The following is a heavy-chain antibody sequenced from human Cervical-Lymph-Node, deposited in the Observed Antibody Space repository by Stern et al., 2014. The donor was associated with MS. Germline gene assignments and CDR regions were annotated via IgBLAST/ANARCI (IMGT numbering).Heavy chain of an antibody. CDR1: GFTFSSYW. CDR3: ARDYTRSGWLSLASLRYHDY. CDR2: IKQDGSEK. D-gene: IGHD6-19*01. J-gene: IGHJ4*02. V-gene: IGHV3-7*01. Sequence: QLVQSGGGLVQPGGSLRLSCAASGFTFSSYWMSWVRQAPGKGLEWVANIKQDGSEKYYVDSVKGRFTISRDNAKNSLYLQMNSLRAEDTAVYYCARDYTRSGWLSLASLRYHDYWGQGTLVTVSS.